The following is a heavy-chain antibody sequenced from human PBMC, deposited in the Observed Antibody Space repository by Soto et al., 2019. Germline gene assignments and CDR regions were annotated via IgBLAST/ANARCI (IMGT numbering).Heavy chain of an antibody. CDR1: GFTFSRYG. CDR2: IWYDGSNK. Sequence: QVQLVKSGGGVVQPGRSLRLSCAASGFTFSRYGMHWVRQAPGKGLEWVAVIWYDGSNKYYADSVKGRFTISRDNSKNTLYLQMNSLRAEDTAVYSCARDKGAFDLWGQGTMVTVSS. CDR3: ARDKGAFDL. J-gene: IGHJ3*01. V-gene: IGHV3-33*01.